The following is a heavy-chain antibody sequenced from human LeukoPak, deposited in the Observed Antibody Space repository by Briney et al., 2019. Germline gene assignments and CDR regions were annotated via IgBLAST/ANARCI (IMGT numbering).Heavy chain of an antibody. Sequence: SETLSLTCSVSGGSMHNYYWSWIRQSAGKGLEWIGRIHSSGSANYGPSLKSRVTMSVDTSKNQFSLKLSSVTAADTAVYYCARDLRRVTMIVVVIGAFDIWGQGTMVTVSS. V-gene: IGHV4-4*07. CDR2: IHSSGSA. CDR1: GGSMHNYY. CDR3: ARDLRRVTMIVVVIGAFDI. D-gene: IGHD3-22*01. J-gene: IGHJ3*02.